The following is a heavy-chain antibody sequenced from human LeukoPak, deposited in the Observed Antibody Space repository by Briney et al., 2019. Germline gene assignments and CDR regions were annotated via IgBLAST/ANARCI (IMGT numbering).Heavy chain of an antibody. J-gene: IGHJ4*02. D-gene: IGHD2-2*01. CDR2: INPNSGVT. V-gene: IGHV1-2*02. CDR1: GYTFTGYS. Sequence: ASVKVSCKASGYTFTGYSMHWVRQAPGQGLEWMGWINPNSGVTNYAQKFQGRVTMTRDTSISTAYMELSSLRSDDTAVYYCARVGVEGASCHDYWGQGTLVTVSS. CDR3: ARVGVEGASCHDY.